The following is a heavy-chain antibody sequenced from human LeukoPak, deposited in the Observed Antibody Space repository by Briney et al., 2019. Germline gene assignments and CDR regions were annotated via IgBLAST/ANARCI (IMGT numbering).Heavy chain of an antibody. D-gene: IGHD2-2*01. CDR1: GFTYSNYA. J-gene: IGHJ4*02. Sequence: PGGSLRLSCAASGFTYSNYAMHWVRQAPGKGLEWVAVISYDGSNKYYADSVKGRFTISRDNSKNTLYLQMSSLRAEDTAVYYCARSAGYCSSTSCYYYDYWGQGTLVTVSS. CDR2: ISYDGSNK. CDR3: ARSAGYCSSTSCYYYDY. V-gene: IGHV3-30*04.